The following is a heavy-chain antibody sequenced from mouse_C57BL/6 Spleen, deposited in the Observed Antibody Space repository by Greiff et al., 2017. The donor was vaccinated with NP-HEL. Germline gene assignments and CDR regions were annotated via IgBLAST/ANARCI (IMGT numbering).Heavy chain of an antibody. Sequence: VQLQQPGAELVKPGASVKMSCKASGYTFTSYWITWVKQRPGQGLEWIGDIYPGSGSTNYNEKFKSKATLTVDTSSSTAYKQRSSLTAEDSAVYYCARRNWEYAMDYWGQGTSVTVSS. V-gene: IGHV1-55*01. CDR2: IYPGSGST. CDR1: GYTFTSYW. D-gene: IGHD4-1*01. J-gene: IGHJ4*01. CDR3: ARRNWEYAMDY.